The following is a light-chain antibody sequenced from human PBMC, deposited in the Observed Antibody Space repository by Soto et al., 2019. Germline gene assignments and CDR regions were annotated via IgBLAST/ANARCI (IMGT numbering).Light chain of an antibody. CDR1: QSVSSN. Sequence: EIVMTQSPATLSVSPGERATLSCRASQSVSSNLAWYQQKPGQAPRLLIYRASTRPTGIPARFSGSGSGTDFTLPITSLQSEDFAVYYCQHYHNWPPWTFGQGTKVEI. CDR2: RAS. J-gene: IGKJ1*01. V-gene: IGKV3-15*01. CDR3: QHYHNWPPWT.